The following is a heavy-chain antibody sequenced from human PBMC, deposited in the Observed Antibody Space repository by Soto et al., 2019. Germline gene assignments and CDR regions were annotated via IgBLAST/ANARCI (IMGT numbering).Heavy chain of an antibody. CDR2: IFSSGST. J-gene: IGHJ4*02. Sequence: QVQLQESGPGLVKPSQTLSLTCTVSGGSISSDAHYWSWFRQPPGKGLEWIGYIFSSGSTYYNPSLKSQVSISVDTSKNQFSLTLSSVTAADTAVYFCASGPTVTTDYWGQGALVTVSS. CDR1: GGSISSDAHY. D-gene: IGHD4-17*01. CDR3: ASGPTVTTDY. V-gene: IGHV4-30-4*01.